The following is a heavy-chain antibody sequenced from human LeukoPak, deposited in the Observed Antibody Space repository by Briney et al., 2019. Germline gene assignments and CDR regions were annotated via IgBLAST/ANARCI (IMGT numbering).Heavy chain of an antibody. CDR2: IYYSGST. V-gene: IGHV4-61*08. D-gene: IGHD5-18*01. J-gene: IGHJ3*02. CDR3: ARDSSRTTRGYSYGTFDI. CDR1: GGSISSGGYY. Sequence: SQTLSLTCTVSGGSISSGGYYWSWIRQPPGKGLEWIGYIYYSGSTNYNPSLKSRVTISVDTSKNQFSLKLSSVTAADTAVYYCARDSSRTTRGYSYGTFDIWGQGTMVTVSS.